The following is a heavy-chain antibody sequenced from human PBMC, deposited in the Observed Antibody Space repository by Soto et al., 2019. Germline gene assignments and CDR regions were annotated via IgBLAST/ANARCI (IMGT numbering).Heavy chain of an antibody. Sequence: ASVKVSCKASGYTFTDYYMHWVRQAPGQGLEWMGWINTNSGDTTYAQKFQGRVTLTRDTSISTAYMELSRLESDDTAVFYCARGTLLRGFSAATYEYWGQGTLVTVSS. V-gene: IGHV1-2*02. CDR3: ARGTLLRGFSAATYEY. CDR1: GYTFTDYY. D-gene: IGHD3-10*01. J-gene: IGHJ4*02. CDR2: INTNSGDT.